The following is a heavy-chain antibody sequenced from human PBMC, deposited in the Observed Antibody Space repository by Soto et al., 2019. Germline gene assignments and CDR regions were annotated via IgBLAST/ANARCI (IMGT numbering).Heavy chain of an antibody. CDR1: GFTFSSYA. CDR3: ARGYYDFWSGPRS. Sequence: LRLSCAASGFTFSSYAMHWVRQAPGKGLEWVAVISYDGSNKYYADSVKGRFTISRDNSKNTLYLQMNSLRAEDTAVYYCARGYYDFWSGPRSWGQGTLVTVSS. V-gene: IGHV3-30-3*01. J-gene: IGHJ4*02. D-gene: IGHD3-3*01. CDR2: ISYDGSNK.